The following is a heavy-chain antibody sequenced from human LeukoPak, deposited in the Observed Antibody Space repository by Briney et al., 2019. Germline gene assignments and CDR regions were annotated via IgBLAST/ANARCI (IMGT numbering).Heavy chain of an antibody. J-gene: IGHJ4*02. CDR1: GYTFTGYY. D-gene: IGHD5-24*01. V-gene: IGHV1-2*02. CDR2: INPNSGGT. CDR3: ARGGGWLQFDYFDY. Sequence: ASVTVSCKASGYTFTGYYMHWVRQAPGQGLEWMGWINPNSGGTNYAQKFQGRVTMTRDTSISTAYMELSRLRSDDTAVYYCARGGGWLQFDYFDYWGQGTLVTVSS.